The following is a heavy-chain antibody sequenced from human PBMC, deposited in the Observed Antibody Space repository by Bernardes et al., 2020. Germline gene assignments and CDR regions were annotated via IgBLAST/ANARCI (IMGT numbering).Heavy chain of an antibody. V-gene: IGHV3-21*06. D-gene: IGHD3-10*01. CDR1: GFPFSTYR. J-gene: IGHJ4*02. CDR2: ISGSSTYI. Sequence: VSLRLSCAASGFPFSTYRMQWVRQAPGKGLEWVSSISGSSTYIYYADSLKGRFTISRDNAKNSLFLQMNSLRAEDTAVYYCASFGELSGSFSGYWGQGTLVTVSS. CDR3: ASFGELSGSFSGY.